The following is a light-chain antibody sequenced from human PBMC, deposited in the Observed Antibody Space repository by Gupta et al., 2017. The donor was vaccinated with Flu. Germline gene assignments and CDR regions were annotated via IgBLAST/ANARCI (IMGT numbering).Light chain of an antibody. CDR3: QQSDSTLGYT. J-gene: IGKJ2*01. Sequence: DIQMTQSPSSLSASVGDRVTITCRASQSISSYLNWYQQKPGKAPKLLIYAASSLQSGVPSRFSGSGCGTDFTLTISSRQPEDFATYYCQQSDSTLGYTFGQGTKLEIK. CDR2: AAS. CDR1: QSISSY. V-gene: IGKV1-39*01.